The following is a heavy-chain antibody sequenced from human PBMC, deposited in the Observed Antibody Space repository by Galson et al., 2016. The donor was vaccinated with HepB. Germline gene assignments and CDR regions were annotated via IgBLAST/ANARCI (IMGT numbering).Heavy chain of an antibody. CDR3: ARELTYYDTMTGYYKGRGPYYYSGMDV. CDR1: GGTFNPYS. CDR2: IIPAYHIS. D-gene: IGHD3-9*01. V-gene: IGHV1-69*13. J-gene: IGHJ6*02. Sequence: SVKVSCKASGGTFNPYSLSWVRQAPGQGLEWMGGIIPAYHISNIAQHFRTRVTITADESTNTAYMELSSLRPEDTAIYYCARELTYYDTMTGYYKGRGPYYYSGMDVWGQGTTVTVSS.